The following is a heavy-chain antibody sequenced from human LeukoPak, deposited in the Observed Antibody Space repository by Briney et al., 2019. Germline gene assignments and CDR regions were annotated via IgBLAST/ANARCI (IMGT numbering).Heavy chain of an antibody. V-gene: IGHV3-30*18. J-gene: IGHJ4*02. CDR2: ISYDGSNK. Sequence: GRSLRLSCAASGFTFSSYCMHWVRQAPGKGLEWVAIISYDGSNKYYADSVKGRFTISRDNSKNTLYLQMNSLRPEDTAVYYCAKQSGADRGHLDFWGQGTLVTVSS. CDR1: GFTFSSYC. D-gene: IGHD4/OR15-4a*01. CDR3: AKQSGADRGHLDF.